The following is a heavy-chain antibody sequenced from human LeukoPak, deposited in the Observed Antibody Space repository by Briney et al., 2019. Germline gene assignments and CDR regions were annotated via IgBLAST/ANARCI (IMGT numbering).Heavy chain of an antibody. CDR2: MSGSGGST. D-gene: IGHD2-15*01. Sequence: PGGSLRLSCAASGFTFSSYAMSWVRQAPGKGLEWVSGMSGSGGSTYYAGSVKGRFTSSRDNSNNTPYLQMNSLRAEDTAVYYCARVPLTWSARDYYYMDVWGKGTTVTVSS. CDR1: GFTFSSYA. J-gene: IGHJ6*03. V-gene: IGHV3-23*01. CDR3: ARVPLTWSARDYYYMDV.